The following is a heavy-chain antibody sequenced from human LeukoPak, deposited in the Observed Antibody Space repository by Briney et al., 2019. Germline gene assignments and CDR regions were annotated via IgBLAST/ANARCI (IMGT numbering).Heavy chain of an antibody. J-gene: IGHJ4*02. CDR1: GGSISSYY. CDR3: ARDSLLWGLPDY. V-gene: IGHV4-59*01. Sequence: SETLSLTCTVSGGSISSYYWSWIRQPPGKGLEWIGYIYYSGSTNYNPSLKSRVTISVDTSKNQFSLKLSSVTAADTAVYYCARDSLLWGLPDYWGQGTLVTVSS. D-gene: IGHD1-26*01. CDR2: IYYSGST.